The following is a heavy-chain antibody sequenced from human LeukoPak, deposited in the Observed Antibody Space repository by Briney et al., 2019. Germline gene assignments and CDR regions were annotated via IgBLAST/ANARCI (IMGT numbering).Heavy chain of an antibody. J-gene: IGHJ4*02. V-gene: IGHV3-30*18. Sequence: GGSLRLSCAASGFTFSSYGMHWVRQAPGKGLEWVAVISYDGSNKYYADSVKGRFTISRDNSKNTLYLQMNSLRAEDTAVYYCAKDYSGYVKYYLDYWGQGTLVTVSS. D-gene: IGHD5-12*01. CDR2: ISYDGSNK. CDR1: GFTFSSYG. CDR3: AKDYSGYVKYYLDY.